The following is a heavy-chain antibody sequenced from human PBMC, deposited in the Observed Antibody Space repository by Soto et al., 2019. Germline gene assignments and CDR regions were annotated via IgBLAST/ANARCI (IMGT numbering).Heavy chain of an antibody. V-gene: IGHV1-69*13. CDR1: GGTFSSYA. D-gene: IGHD6-6*01. CDR2: IIPIFGTA. Sequence: SVKVSCKASGGTFSSYAISWVRQAPGQGLEWMGGIIPIFGTANYAQKFQGRATITADESTSTAYMELSSLRSEDTAVYYCARGSSSAVYSSSWARYGMDVWGQGTTVTVSS. CDR3: ARGSSSAVYSSSWARYGMDV. J-gene: IGHJ6*02.